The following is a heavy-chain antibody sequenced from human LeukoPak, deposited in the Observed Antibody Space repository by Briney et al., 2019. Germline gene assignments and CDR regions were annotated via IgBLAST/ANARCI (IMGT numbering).Heavy chain of an antibody. CDR3: ARGGYCSGGSCYSFDY. V-gene: IGHV1-69*01. Sequence: SVKVSCKASGGTFSSYAISWVRQAPGQGLEWMGGIIPIFGTANYAQKFQGRVTITADESTSAAYMELSSLRSEDTAVYYCARGGYCSGGSCYSFDYWGQGTLVTVSS. D-gene: IGHD2-15*01. J-gene: IGHJ4*02. CDR2: IIPIFGTA. CDR1: GGTFSSYA.